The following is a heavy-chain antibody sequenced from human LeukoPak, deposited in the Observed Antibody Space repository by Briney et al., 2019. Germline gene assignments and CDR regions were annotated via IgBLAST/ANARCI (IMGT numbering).Heavy chain of an antibody. D-gene: IGHD6-19*01. V-gene: IGHV3-21*01. CDR2: ISSSSSYI. J-gene: IGHJ4*02. CDR3: ARVLAVAGHTHHFDY. CDR1: GFTFSSYS. Sequence: GGSLRLSCAASGFTFSSYSMNWVRQAPGKGLEWVSSISSSSSYIYYADSVKGRFTISRDNAKNSLYLQMNSLRAEDTAVYYCARVLAVAGHTHHFDYWGQGTLVTVSS.